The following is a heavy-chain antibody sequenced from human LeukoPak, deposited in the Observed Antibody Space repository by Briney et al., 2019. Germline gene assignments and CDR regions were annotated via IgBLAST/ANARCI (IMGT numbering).Heavy chain of an antibody. V-gene: IGHV1-18*01. D-gene: IGHD3-3*01. Sequence: GASVKVSCKASGYTFTSYGISWVRQAPGQGLEWMGWISAYNGNTNYAQTLQGRVTMTTDTSTSTAYMEPWSLRSDDTAVYYCARFEILRRTIFGVVPGTNDYWGQGTLVTVSS. CDR1: GYTFTSYG. CDR3: ARFEILRRTIFGVVPGTNDY. CDR2: ISAYNGNT. J-gene: IGHJ4*02.